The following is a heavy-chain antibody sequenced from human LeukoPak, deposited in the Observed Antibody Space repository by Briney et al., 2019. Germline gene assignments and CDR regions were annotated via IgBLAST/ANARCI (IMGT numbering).Heavy chain of an antibody. V-gene: IGHV3-21*01. CDR2: ISTRSTYI. CDR3: ARGRYFNYYMDV. Sequence: GGSLRLSCAASGFTFSYYAMNWVRQAPGKGLEWVSSISTRSTYIYYADSLKGRFTISRDNAKNSLYLQMNSLRAEDTAVYYCARGRYFNYYMDVWGKGTTVTVSS. CDR1: GFTFSYYA. J-gene: IGHJ6*03. D-gene: IGHD3-9*01.